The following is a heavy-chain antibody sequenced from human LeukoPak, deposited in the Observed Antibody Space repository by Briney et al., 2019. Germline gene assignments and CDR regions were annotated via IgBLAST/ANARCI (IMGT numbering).Heavy chain of an antibody. D-gene: IGHD3-22*01. J-gene: IGHJ4*02. CDR3: ARPDYYDSSGYYN. CDR1: GFTFSSYG. Sequence: PGGSLRLSCAASGFTFSSYGMHWVRQAPGKGLEWVAVISYDGSNKYYADSVKGRFTISRDNSKNTLYLQMNSLRAEDTAVYYCARPDYYDSSGYYNWGQGTLVTVSS. CDR2: ISYDGSNK. V-gene: IGHV3-30*03.